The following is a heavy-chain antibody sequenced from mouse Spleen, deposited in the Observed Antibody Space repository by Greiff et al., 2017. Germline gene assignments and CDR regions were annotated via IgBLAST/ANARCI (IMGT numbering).Heavy chain of an antibody. D-gene: IGHD2-12*01. V-gene: IGHV1-15*01. Sequence: VQLQQSGAELVRPGASVTLSCKASGYTFTDYEMHWVTQTPVHGLEWIGAIDPETGGTAYNQKFKGKAILTADKSSSTAYMELRSLTSEDSAVYYCTRNSYYSYRFAYWGQGTLVTVSA. CDR3: TRNSYYSYRFAY. CDR1: GYTFTDYE. J-gene: IGHJ3*01. CDR2: IDPETGGT.